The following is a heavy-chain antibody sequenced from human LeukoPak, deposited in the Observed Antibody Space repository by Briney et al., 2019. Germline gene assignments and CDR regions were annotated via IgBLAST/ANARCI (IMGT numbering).Heavy chain of an antibody. V-gene: IGHV4-38-2*02. CDR1: GYSISSGYY. D-gene: IGHD3-10*01. CDR3: ARVRGVILDYYMDV. Sequence: SETLSLTCTVSGYSISSGYYWGWIRQPPGKGLEWIGNIYHSGSTYYNPSLKSRVTISVDTSKNQFSLKLSSVTAADTAVYYCARVRGVILDYYMDVWGKGTTVTVSS. CDR2: IYHSGST. J-gene: IGHJ6*03.